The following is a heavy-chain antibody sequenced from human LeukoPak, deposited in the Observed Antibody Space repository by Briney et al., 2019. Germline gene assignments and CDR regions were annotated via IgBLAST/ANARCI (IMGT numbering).Heavy chain of an antibody. V-gene: IGHV1-69*13. CDR3: ARGSYDSSGYYSPNFDY. J-gene: IGHJ4*02. Sequence: ASVKVSCKASGGTFSSYAISWVRQAPGQGLEWMGGIIPIFGTANYAQKFQGRVTITADESTSTAYMELSSLRSEDTAVYYCARGSYDSSGYYSPNFDYWGQGTLVTVSS. D-gene: IGHD3-22*01. CDR1: GGTFSSYA. CDR2: IIPIFGTA.